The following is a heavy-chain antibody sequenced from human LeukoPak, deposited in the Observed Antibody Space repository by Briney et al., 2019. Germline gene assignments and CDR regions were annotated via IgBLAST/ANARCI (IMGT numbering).Heavy chain of an antibody. CDR2: ISYDGSNK. D-gene: IGHD2-21*02. CDR3: AKDWGTAYCGGDCHYPYYFDY. V-gene: IGHV3-30*18. J-gene: IGHJ4*02. Sequence: GGSLRLSCAASGFTFSSYGMHWVRQAPGKGLEWVAVISYDGSNKYYADSVKGRFTISRDNSKNTLYLQMNSLRAEDTAVYYCAKDWGTAYCGGDCHYPYYFDYWGQGTLVTVSS. CDR1: GFTFSSYG.